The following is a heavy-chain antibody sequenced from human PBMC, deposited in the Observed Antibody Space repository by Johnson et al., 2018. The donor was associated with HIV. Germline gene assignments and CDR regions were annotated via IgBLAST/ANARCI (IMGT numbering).Heavy chain of an antibody. Sequence: QVQLVESGGGVAQPGRSLRLSCAASGFRFSRYGMHWVRQAPGKGLEWVAVISYDGSNKYYADSVKGRFTISRDNSKNTLYLQMNSLRAEDTAVYYCATKGRAAAEGGVGAFDIWGQGTMVTVAS. J-gene: IGHJ3*02. CDR1: GFRFSRYG. CDR3: ATKGRAAAEGGVGAFDI. CDR2: ISYDGSNK. D-gene: IGHD6-13*01. V-gene: IGHV3-30*03.